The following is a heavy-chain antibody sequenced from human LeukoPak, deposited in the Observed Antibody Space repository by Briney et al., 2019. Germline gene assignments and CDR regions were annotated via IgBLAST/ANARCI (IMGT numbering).Heavy chain of an antibody. CDR1: GFTFSSYA. D-gene: IGHD1-26*01. CDR3: AKRPDSGSQGYSDY. CDR2: ISGSGVST. J-gene: IGHJ4*02. Sequence: PGGSLRLSCAASGFTFSSYAMTWVRQAPGKGLEGVSVISGSGVSTYNADSVKGRFTLSRDNSKNTLYLQMNSLRAEDTAVYYCAKRPDSGSQGYSDYWGQGTLVTVSS. V-gene: IGHV3-23*01.